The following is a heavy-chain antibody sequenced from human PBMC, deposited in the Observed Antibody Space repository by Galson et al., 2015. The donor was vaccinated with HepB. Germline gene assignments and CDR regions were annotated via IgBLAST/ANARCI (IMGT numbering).Heavy chain of an antibody. CDR1: GFTFSSYS. V-gene: IGHV3-21*01. CDR3: ARDGLGYSYVRLIDY. CDR2: ISSSRSYI. D-gene: IGHD5-18*01. Sequence: SLRLSCAASGFTFSSYSMNWVRQAPGKGLEWVSSISSSRSYIYYADSVKGRFTISRDNAKNSLYLQMNSLRAEDTAVYYCARDGLGYSYVRLIDYWGQGTLVTVSS. J-gene: IGHJ4*02.